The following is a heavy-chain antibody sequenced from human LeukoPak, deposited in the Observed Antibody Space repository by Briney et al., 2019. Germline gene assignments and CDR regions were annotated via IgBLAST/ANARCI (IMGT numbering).Heavy chain of an antibody. D-gene: IGHD3-22*01. CDR2: IFDNGGT. Sequence: MPSETLSLTCTVSGGSIINYYWTWIRQPAGKGLEWIGYIFDNGGTNYNPSLKSRVTISLDTFKNQSSLNLSSVTAADTALYYCARGVDYYDPSGYYSAFDFWGQGTLVTVSS. V-gene: IGHV4-59*01. J-gene: IGHJ4*02. CDR3: ARGVDYYDPSGYYSAFDF. CDR1: GGSIINYY.